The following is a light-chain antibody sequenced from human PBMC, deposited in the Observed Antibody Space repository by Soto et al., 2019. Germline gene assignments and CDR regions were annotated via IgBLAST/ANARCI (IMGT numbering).Light chain of an antibody. CDR3: QRCDNARRIT. J-gene: IGKJ5*01. CDR2: DVS. Sequence: DIQMTQSPSTLSGSVGDRVTITCRASQTISSWLAWYQQKPGKAPNPLIYDVSRLESGVPSRFSGSGSGTDFTLTIRSLQTEDVATYYCQRCDNARRITFGQGTRPAIK. V-gene: IGKV1-5*01. CDR1: QTISSW.